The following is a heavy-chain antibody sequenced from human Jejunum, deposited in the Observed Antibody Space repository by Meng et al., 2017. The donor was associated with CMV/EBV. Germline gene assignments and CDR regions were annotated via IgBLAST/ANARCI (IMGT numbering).Heavy chain of an antibody. D-gene: IGHD4/OR15-4a*01. V-gene: IGHV3-23*01. CDR1: GFTFSPHV. J-gene: IGHJ4*02. CDR2: ITDSGENI. CDR3: ARRADYIDF. Sequence: QWLGSGGGLVQPGGSLRLSWAASGFTFSPHVMNGVRQAPGRGLEWVSSITDSGENIYYADSVRGRFTVSRDNSKNTLYLQMNSLRAEDTAVYHCARRADYIDFWGQGTLVTVSS.